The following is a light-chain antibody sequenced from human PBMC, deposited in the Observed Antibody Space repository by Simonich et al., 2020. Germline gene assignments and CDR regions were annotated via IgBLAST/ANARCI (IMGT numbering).Light chain of an antibody. CDR3: QQYYSTPLT. J-gene: IGKJ4*01. V-gene: IGKV4-1*01. CDR2: WAS. Sequence: DIVMTQSPASLAVSLGERATINCKSSQSVFYSSNNKNYLAWSQQKPGQPPKRLIYWASTRESGVPDRFSGSGSGTDFTLTISSLQAEDVAVYYCQQYYSTPLTFGGGTKVEIK. CDR1: QSVFYSSNNKNY.